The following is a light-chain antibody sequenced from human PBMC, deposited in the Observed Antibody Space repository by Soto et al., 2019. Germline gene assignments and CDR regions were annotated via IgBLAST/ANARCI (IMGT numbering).Light chain of an antibody. J-gene: IGKJ1*01. CDR3: QQYNSYSWT. CDR2: AAS. Sequence: DIQMTQSPSSLSASVGYRVTITCRSSQSISSYLNWYQQKPGKAPTVLIHAASSLQSGVPSRFSGSGSGTDFFLTISSLQPDDFATYYCQQYNSYSWTFGQGTKVDIK. CDR1: QSISSY. V-gene: IGKV1-39*01.